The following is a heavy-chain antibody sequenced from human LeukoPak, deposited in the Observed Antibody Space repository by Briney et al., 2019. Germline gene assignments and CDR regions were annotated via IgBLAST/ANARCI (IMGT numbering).Heavy chain of an antibody. CDR1: GFTFSNAW. J-gene: IGHJ4*02. D-gene: IGHD2-2*01. Sequence: PGESLRLSCAASGFTFSNAWMSWVRQAPGKGLEWVGRIKSKTDGGTTDYAAPVKGRFTISRDDSKNTLYLQMNSLKTEDTAVYYCTIRTIIGSFDYWGQGTLVTVSS. V-gene: IGHV3-15*01. CDR3: TIRTIIGSFDY. CDR2: IKSKTDGGTT.